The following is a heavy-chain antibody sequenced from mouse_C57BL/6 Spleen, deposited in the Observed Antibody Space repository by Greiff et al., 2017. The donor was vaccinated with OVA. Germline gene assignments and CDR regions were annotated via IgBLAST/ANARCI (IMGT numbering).Heavy chain of an antibody. CDR3: ARDGPYDYFDY. D-gene: IGHD2-3*01. CDR2: ISDGGSYT. J-gene: IGHJ2*01. CDR1: GFTFSSYA. Sequence: EVKVVESGGGLVKPGGSLKLSCAASGFTFSSYAMSWVRQTPEKRLEWVATISDGGSYTYYPDNVKGQFTISRDNAKNNLYLQMSHLKSEDTAMYYCARDGPYDYFDYWGQGTTLTVSS. V-gene: IGHV5-4*01.